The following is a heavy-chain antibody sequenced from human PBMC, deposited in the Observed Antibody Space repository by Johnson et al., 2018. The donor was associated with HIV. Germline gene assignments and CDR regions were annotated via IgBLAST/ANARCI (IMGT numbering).Heavy chain of an antibody. CDR2: ISGSGGST. J-gene: IGHJ3*02. CDR1: GFTFSNYW. V-gene: IGHV3-23*04. Sequence: VQLVESGGGLVQPGGSLRLSCVVSGFTFSNYWMEWVRQAPGKGLEWVSAISGSGGSTYYADSVKGRFTISRDNSKNTLYLQMNSLRAEDTAVYYCDVAAGRTHDAFDIWGQGTMVTVSS. CDR3: DVAAGRTHDAFDI. D-gene: IGHD6-13*01.